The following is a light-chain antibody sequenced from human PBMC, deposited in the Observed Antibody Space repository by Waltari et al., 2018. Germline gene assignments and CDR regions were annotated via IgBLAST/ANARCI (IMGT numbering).Light chain of an antibody. V-gene: IGLV3-1*01. CDR1: KLGAKY. J-gene: IGLJ2*01. CDR2: QDS. CDR3: QAWDTNTEDV. Sequence: SYDLSQPPSVTVYPGQTASITCSGDKLGAKYVCWYQQKSGQSPVLVIFQDSKRPSGIPERFSGSNSGNTATLTISGTQPLDEGDYYCQAWDTNTEDVFGGGTRLTVL.